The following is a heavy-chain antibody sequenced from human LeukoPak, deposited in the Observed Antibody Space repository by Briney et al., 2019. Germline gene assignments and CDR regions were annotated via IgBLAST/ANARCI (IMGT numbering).Heavy chain of an antibody. CDR2: DNPNSSGT. D-gene: IGHD3-22*01. Sequence: GASVKVSCKASGYTFTGYYIHWVRQAPGQGLEWMGWDNPNSSGTNYGQNFQGRVTMTRDTSISTAYMELRGLTPDDTAVYYCARAGYYDSSGYYHPFDYWGQGVVVTVSS. V-gene: IGHV1-2*02. J-gene: IGHJ4*02. CDR1: GYTFTGYY. CDR3: ARAGYYDSSGYYHPFDY.